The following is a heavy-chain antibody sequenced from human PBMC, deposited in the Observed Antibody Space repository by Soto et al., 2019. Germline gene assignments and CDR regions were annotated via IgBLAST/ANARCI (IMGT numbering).Heavy chain of an antibody. Sequence: ASAKVSCKDSVYTFTNYAMSWVRQAPGQGLEWMGWINTYNGNTNHAQKLQGRVTMTTDTSTSTAYMELRSLRSDDTAVYYCARGVGSGTYYNQYNWFDPWGQGTLVTVSS. J-gene: IGHJ5*02. V-gene: IGHV1-18*01. CDR2: INTYNGNT. D-gene: IGHD3-10*01. CDR3: ARGVGSGTYYNQYNWFDP. CDR1: VYTFTNYA.